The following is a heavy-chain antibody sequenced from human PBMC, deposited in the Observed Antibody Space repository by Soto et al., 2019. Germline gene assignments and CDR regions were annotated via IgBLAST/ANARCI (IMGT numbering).Heavy chain of an antibody. CDR2: ISREGGSI. CDR1: GFDFSNFA. CDR3: ARAFEGPVSYYPPFHFDY. Sequence: EVQLVESGGGFVQPGGSLRISCAASGFDFSNFAMHWVRQAPGKGLEHVSAISREGGSIYYVKSAKGRFIIPRDNSKNPLYLQLASLSADDMAVYYCARAFEGPVSYYPPFHFDYWGLGTLVTVSS. D-gene: IGHD3-10*01. J-gene: IGHJ4*02. V-gene: IGHV3-64*01.